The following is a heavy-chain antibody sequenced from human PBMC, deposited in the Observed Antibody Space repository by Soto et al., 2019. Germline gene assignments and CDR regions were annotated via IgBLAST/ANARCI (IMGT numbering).Heavy chain of an antibody. Sequence: PGGSLRLSCVASGFTFITYEMNWVRQAPGKGLEWVSYISSSGTTIYYADSVTGRFTISRDNAKNSLYLQMNSLRVEDSAIYYCTRDLYSYDVWGQGTLVTVSS. V-gene: IGHV3-48*03. D-gene: IGHD3-16*01. CDR1: GFTFITYE. CDR2: ISSSGTTI. J-gene: IGHJ4*02. CDR3: TRDLYSYDV.